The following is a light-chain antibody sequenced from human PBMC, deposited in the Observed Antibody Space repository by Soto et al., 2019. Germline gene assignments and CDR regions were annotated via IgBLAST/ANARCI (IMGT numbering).Light chain of an antibody. CDR1: QSIGNR. CDR2: DAS. V-gene: IGKV1-5*01. Sequence: DLQITQSPSPLSPSMGDRISLSCRASQSIGNRLAWYQQKPGTAPKVLIYDASTLESGVPSRFSSSGSGTNFILTISSLQPDDFATYYCQHYGGLWTFGLGTKVDIK. CDR3: QHYGGLWT. J-gene: IGKJ1*01.